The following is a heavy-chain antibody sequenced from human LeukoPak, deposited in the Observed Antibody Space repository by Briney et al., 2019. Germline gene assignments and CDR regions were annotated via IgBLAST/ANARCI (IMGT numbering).Heavy chain of an antibody. D-gene: IGHD4-23*01. J-gene: IGHJ4*02. V-gene: IGHV3-74*01. CDR3: VRGNDYGGPHY. CDR1: GFTFSSYW. CDR2: IDRDGSRI. Sequence: PGGSLRLSCAVSGFTFSSYWMHWVRQAPGKGLVWVSRIDRDGSRINYADSVKGRFTISRDNGKNTLFLQMNSLRAEDAAVYYCVRGNDYGGPHYGGQGTLVTVSS.